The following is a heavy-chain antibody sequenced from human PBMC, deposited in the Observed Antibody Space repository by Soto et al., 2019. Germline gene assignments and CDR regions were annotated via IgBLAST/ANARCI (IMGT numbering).Heavy chain of an antibody. J-gene: IGHJ6*02. CDR3: ARVWFGERADYGMDV. D-gene: IGHD3-10*01. CDR2: INPNSGGT. V-gene: IGHV1-2*04. Sequence: VASVKVSCKASGYTFTGYYMHWVRQAPGQGLEWMGWINPNSGGTNYAQKFQGWVTMTRDTSISTAYMELSRLRSDDTAVYYCARVWFGERADYGMDVWGQGTTVTVSS. CDR1: GYTFTGYY.